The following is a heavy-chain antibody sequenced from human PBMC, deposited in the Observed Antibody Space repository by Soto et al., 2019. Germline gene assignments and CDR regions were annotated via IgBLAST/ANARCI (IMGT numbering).Heavy chain of an antibody. Sequence: ASVKVSCKASGGTFSSYAISWVRQAPGQGLEWMGGIIRILGIANYAQKFQGRVTITADKSTSTAYMELSSLRSEDTAVYYCARGGTTVTTLEYYFDYWGQGTLVTVSS. CDR3: ARGGTTVTTLEYYFDY. D-gene: IGHD4-4*01. V-gene: IGHV1-69*10. J-gene: IGHJ4*02. CDR2: IIRILGIA. CDR1: GGTFSSYA.